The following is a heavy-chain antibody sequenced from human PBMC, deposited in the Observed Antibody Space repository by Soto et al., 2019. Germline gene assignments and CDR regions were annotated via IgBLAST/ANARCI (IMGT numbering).Heavy chain of an antibody. D-gene: IGHD3-10*01. V-gene: IGHV2-26*01. CDR3: ARILEITMIRGP. Sequence: QVTVKESGPVLVKPTETLTLTCTVSGFSLSDARMGGSWIRQPPGKALEWLAHIFSNDAKFYSTSLKSRLTVSKDTSKSQVVLTMTNMDPVDTATYYCARILEITMIRGPWGQGTLVTVSS. CDR1: GFSLSDARMG. CDR2: IFSNDAK. J-gene: IGHJ5*02.